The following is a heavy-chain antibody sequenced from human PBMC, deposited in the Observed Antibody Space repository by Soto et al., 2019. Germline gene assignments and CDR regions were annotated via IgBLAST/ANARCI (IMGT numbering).Heavy chain of an antibody. D-gene: IGHD2-2*02. CDR2: IYYSGST. CDR3: ARLIVVVPAAIPLYYGMDV. V-gene: IGHV4-31*03. CDR1: GGSISSGGYC. Sequence: QVQLQESGPGLVKPSQTLSLTCTVSGGSISSGGYCWSWMRQHPGKGLEWIGYIYYSGSTYYNPSLKSRVTISVDTSKNQFSLKLSSVTAADTAVYYCARLIVVVPAAIPLYYGMDVWGQGTTVTVSS. J-gene: IGHJ6*02.